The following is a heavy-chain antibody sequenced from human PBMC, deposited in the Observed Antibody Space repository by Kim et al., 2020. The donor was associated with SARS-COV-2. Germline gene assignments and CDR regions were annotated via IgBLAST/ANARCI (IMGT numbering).Heavy chain of an antibody. V-gene: IGHV3-13*04. Sequence: GGSLRLSCAASGFTFSSYDMHWVRQATGKGLEWVSAIGTAGDTYYPGSVKGRFTISREIAKNSLYLQMNSLRAGDTAVYYCARAKAEDGNYYGMDVWGQGTTVTVSS. D-gene: IGHD1-1*01. CDR1: GFTFSSYD. CDR2: IGTAGDT. CDR3: ARAKAEDGNYYGMDV. J-gene: IGHJ6*02.